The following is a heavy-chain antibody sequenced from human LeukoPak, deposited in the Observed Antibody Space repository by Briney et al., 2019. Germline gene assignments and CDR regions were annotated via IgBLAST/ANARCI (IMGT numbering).Heavy chain of an antibody. J-gene: IGHJ4*02. CDR1: GGSISSGGYY. CDR3: AILGYCSSTSCYAPY. CDR2: IYYSGST. Sequence: SQTLSLTCTVSGGSISSGGYYWSWIRQPPGKGLEWIGYIYYSGSTNYNPSLKSRVTISVDTSKNQFSLKLSSVTAADTAVYYCAILGYCSSTSCYAPYWGQGTLVTVSS. D-gene: IGHD2-2*01. V-gene: IGHV4-61*08.